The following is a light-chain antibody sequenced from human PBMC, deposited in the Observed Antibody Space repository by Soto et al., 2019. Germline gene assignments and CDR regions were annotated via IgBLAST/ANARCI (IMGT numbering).Light chain of an antibody. V-gene: IGKV1-5*03. J-gene: IGKJ1*01. CDR3: QQYNSYSR. CDR2: KAS. CDR1: KSISSW. Sequence: DIQMTQSPSTLSASVGDRVTMSCRASKSISSWLAWYQQKPGKAPKLLIYKASSLESGVPSRFSGSGSGTEFTLTISSLQPDDFATYYCQQYNSYSRFGQGTKV.